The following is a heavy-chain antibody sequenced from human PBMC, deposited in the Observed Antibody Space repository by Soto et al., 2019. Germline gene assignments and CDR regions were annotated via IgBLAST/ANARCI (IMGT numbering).Heavy chain of an antibody. D-gene: IGHD3-22*01. V-gene: IGHV1-69*01. CDR3: ATSPYYFDSSGWNDAFDV. CDR1: RGSFSSYA. CDR2: IIPISGTS. Sequence: QVQLVQSGAEVKKSGSSVKVSCKASRGSFSSYAISWVRQAPGQGLEWMGGIIPISGTSKYAQKFQGRVTINADESTRTAYMQLSSLRSEDTAVYYCATSPYYFDSSGWNDAFDVWGPGTLVTVSS. J-gene: IGHJ3*01.